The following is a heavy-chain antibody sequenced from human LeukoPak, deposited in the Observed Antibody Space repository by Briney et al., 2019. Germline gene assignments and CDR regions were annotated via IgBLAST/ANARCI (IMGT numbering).Heavy chain of an antibody. CDR1: GLTFSSYW. J-gene: IGHJ4*02. V-gene: IGHV3-7*01. D-gene: IGHD5-12*01. CDR3: VKGRGGYVKYKTFDY. CDR2: IKHDGSEK. Sequence: GGSLRLSCAASGLTFSSYWMSWVRQAPGKGLEWVANIKHDGSEKYYVASVKGRFTISKDNAKNSLFLQMNNLRGEDTAVYYCVKGRGGYVKYKTFDYWGQGTLVTVSS.